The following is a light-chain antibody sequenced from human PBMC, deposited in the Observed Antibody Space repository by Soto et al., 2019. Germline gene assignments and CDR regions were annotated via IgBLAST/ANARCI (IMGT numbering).Light chain of an antibody. CDR3: SSYTSSTTPYV. V-gene: IGLV2-8*01. Sequence: QSALTQPPSASGSPGQSVTISCTGTSSDVGGYNYVSWYQQHPGKAPKLMIYEVSKRPSGVPDRFSGSKSGNTASLTVSGLQAEDEADYHCSSYTSSTTPYVFGTGTKLTVL. J-gene: IGLJ1*01. CDR2: EVS. CDR1: SSDVGGYNY.